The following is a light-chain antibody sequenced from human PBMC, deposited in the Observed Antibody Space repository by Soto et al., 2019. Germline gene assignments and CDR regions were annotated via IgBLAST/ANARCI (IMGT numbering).Light chain of an antibody. J-gene: IGKJ1*01. CDR3: HQYATYS. Sequence: DIQMTQSPSTLPSFVGDRVTITCRVSQTIANWLAWYRQKPGTAPELLIYHASTLVSGVPSRFTGSGSGTEFTLAISGLQPDDFATYFCHQYATYSFGQGTKVEIQ. V-gene: IGKV1-5*01. CDR1: QTIANW. CDR2: HAS.